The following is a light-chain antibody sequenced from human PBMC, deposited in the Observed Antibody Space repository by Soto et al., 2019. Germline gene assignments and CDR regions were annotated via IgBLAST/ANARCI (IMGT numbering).Light chain of an antibody. Sequence: DIQMTQSPSSLSASVGDRVTITCRASQGISTYLNWYHKKPGKDPKLLIYAASSLQSGVPSRFSGSGSETDFTLTISSPQTEEFATYSCQQSYSTTWTCGQGTKLDIK. CDR2: AAS. CDR3: QQSYSTTWT. CDR1: QGISTY. J-gene: IGKJ1*01. V-gene: IGKV1-39*01.